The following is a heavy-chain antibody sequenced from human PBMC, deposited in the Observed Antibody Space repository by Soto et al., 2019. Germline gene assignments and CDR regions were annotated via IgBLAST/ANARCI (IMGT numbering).Heavy chain of an antibody. Sequence: PVKLSWKSAVYAFTVDHMRRGRMDPRQGLEWMGWINPNSGGTNYAQKFQGWVTMTRDTSISTAYMELSRLRSDDTAVYYCARSHHYDYIWGSYRQAYQLDYWRQGTLVTVSS. J-gene: IGHJ4*02. V-gene: IGHV1-2*04. CDR3: ARSHHYDYIWGSYRQAYQLDY. CDR1: VYAFTVDH. D-gene: IGHD3-16*02. CDR2: INPNSGGT.